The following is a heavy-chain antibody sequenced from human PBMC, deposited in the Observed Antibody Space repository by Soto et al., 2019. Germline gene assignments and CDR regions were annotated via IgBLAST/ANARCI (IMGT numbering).Heavy chain of an antibody. Sequence: SETLSLTCTVSGGSISSGGYYWSWIRQHPGKSLEWIGYIYYSGSPYYTPSLKSRVTISVDTSKNQFSLKLSSVTAADTAVCYCARAQSITIFGVVISNWFDPWGQGTLVTVSS. V-gene: IGHV4-31*03. CDR1: GGSISSGGYY. J-gene: IGHJ5*02. CDR3: ARAQSITIFGVVISNWFDP. D-gene: IGHD3-3*01. CDR2: IYYSGSP.